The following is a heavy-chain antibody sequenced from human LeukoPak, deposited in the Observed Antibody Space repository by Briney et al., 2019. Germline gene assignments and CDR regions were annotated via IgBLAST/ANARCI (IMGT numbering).Heavy chain of an antibody. CDR2: INFSGGTT. V-gene: IGHV1-46*01. Sequence: ASVKVSCKASGYTFTSYYMHWVRQAPGQGLEWMGIINFSGGTTSYPQKFQGRVTMTKNTSISTAYLELSSLRSEDTAVYYCARDPRSYSSTYWGQGTLVTVSS. CDR1: GYTFTSYY. J-gene: IGHJ4*02. CDR3: ARDPRSYSSTY. D-gene: IGHD6-13*01.